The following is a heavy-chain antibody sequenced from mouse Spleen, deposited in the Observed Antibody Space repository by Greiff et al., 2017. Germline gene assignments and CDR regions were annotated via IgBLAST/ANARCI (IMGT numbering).Heavy chain of an antibody. Sequence: QVQLQQSGAELARPGASVKLSCKASGYTFTSYGISWVKQRTGQGLEWIGEIYPRSGKTYYNEKFKGKATLTADKSSSTAYMELRSLTSEDSAVDFCARFQALAYWGQGTLVTVSA. CDR2: IYPRSGKT. V-gene: IGHV1-81*01. CDR1: GYTFTSYG. D-gene: IGHD3-2*02. CDR3: ARFQALAY. J-gene: IGHJ3*01.